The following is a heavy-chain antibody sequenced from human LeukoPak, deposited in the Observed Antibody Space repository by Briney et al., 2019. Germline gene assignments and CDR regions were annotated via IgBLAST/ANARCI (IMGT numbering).Heavy chain of an antibody. J-gene: IGHJ5*02. CDR3: ARDLGPVRSGWFDP. CDR2: IYTSGGT. V-gene: IGHV4-4*07. D-gene: IGHD3-10*01. CDR1: GDSISSYY. Sequence: PSETLSLTCTVSGDSISSYYWSWIRQPAGKGLEGIGRIYTSGGTSYNPSLKSRATMSVDTSKNQFSLNLSSVTAADTAVYYCARDLGPVRSGWFDPWGRGTLVIVSS.